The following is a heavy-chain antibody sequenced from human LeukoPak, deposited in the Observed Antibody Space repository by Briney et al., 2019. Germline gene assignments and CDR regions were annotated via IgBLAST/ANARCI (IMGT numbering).Heavy chain of an antibody. CDR1: GGSISSGGYY. J-gene: IGHJ3*02. CDR3: ARDDYKDAFDI. V-gene: IGHV4-30-2*01. CDR2: IYHSGST. Sequence: PSQTLSLTCTVSGGSISSGGYYWSWIRQPPGKGLEWIGYIYHSGSTYYNPSLKSRVTISVDRSKNQFSLKLSSVTAAGTAVYYCARDDYKDAFDIWGQGTMVTVSS. D-gene: IGHD4/OR15-4a*01.